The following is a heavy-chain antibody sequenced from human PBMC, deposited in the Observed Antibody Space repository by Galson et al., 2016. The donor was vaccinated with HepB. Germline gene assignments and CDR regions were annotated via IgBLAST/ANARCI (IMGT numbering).Heavy chain of an antibody. CDR3: AKGDTYYDFWSGYYIDY. D-gene: IGHD3-3*01. Sequence: SLRLSCAASGFTFSTYGMHRVRQGPGKGLDWVAIISYDGSNKYYADSVKGRFTISRDNSKNTMYLQMNSLRAEDTAVYYCAKGDTYYDFWSGYYIDYWGQGTLVTVSS. CDR2: ISYDGSNK. CDR1: GFTFSTYG. J-gene: IGHJ4*02. V-gene: IGHV3-30*18.